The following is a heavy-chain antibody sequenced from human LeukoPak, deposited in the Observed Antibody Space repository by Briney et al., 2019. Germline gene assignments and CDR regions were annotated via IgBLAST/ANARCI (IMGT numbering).Heavy chain of an antibody. J-gene: IGHJ5*02. D-gene: IGHD3-10*01. V-gene: IGHV5-10-1*01. CDR3: ARHPVWFGEFMNWFDP. CDR2: IDPSDSYT. Sequence: GESLKISCKGSAYSFTSYWISWVRQMAARGREWMGRIDPSDSYTNYSPSFQGHVTISADRSISTAYLQWSSLKASDTAMYYCARHPVWFGEFMNWFDPWGQGTLVTVSS. CDR1: AYSFTSYW.